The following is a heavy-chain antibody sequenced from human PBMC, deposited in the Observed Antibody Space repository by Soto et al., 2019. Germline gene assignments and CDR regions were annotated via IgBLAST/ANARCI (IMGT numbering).Heavy chain of an antibody. Sequence: SATLSLTCTFSGVSISSYYWSWIRQPAGKGLEWIGRIYTSGSTNYNPSLKIRVTMSVDTSKNQFSLKLSSVTAADTAVYYCAREPYDFWSGSTQPPIGYYYYYGMDVWGQGTTVTVSS. CDR3: AREPYDFWSGSTQPPIGYYYYYGMDV. CDR2: IYTSGST. D-gene: IGHD3-3*01. V-gene: IGHV4-4*07. J-gene: IGHJ6*02. CDR1: GVSISSYY.